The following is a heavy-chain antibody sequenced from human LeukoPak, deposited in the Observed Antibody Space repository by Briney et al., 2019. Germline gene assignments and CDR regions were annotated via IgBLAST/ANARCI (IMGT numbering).Heavy chain of an antibody. Sequence: SETLSLTCTVSGVSISSGDYYWSWIRQPPGKGLEWIGYIYYSGSTYYNPSLKSRVTISVDTSKNQFSLKLSSVTAADTAVYYCAGEYCSGGSCYVIFDYWGQGTLVTVSS. CDR3: AGEYCSGGSCYVIFDY. V-gene: IGHV4-30-4*01. CDR1: GVSISSGDYY. D-gene: IGHD2-15*01. CDR2: IYYSGST. J-gene: IGHJ4*02.